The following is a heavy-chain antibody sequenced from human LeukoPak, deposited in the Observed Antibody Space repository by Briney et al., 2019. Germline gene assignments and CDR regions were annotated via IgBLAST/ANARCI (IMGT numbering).Heavy chain of an antibody. D-gene: IGHD1-26*01. CDR2: ISGSTGST. CDR3: ARDWEGPLGYFDY. V-gene: IGHV3-21*01. CDR1: GFTFSNYA. J-gene: IGHJ4*02. Sequence: GGSLRLSCAASGFTFSNYAMNWVRQAPGKGLEWVSLISGSTGSTYYADSVKGRFTISRDNAKNSLNLQMNSLRAEDTAVYYCARDWEGPLGYFDYWGQGTLVTVSS.